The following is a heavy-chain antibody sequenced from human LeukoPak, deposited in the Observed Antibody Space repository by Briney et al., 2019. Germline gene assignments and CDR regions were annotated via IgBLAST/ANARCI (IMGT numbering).Heavy chain of an antibody. CDR3: ARAATYNWNDVNY. D-gene: IGHD1-20*01. CDR1: GFTFSSYG. CDR2: ISSSGSII. V-gene: IGHV3-48*04. Sequence: PGGSLRLSCAASGFTFSSYGMHWVRQAPGKGLEWVSCISSSGSIIYYADSVKGRFTISRDNAKNSVYLQMNSLRAEDTAVYYCARAATYNWNDVNYWGQGTLVTVSS. J-gene: IGHJ4*02.